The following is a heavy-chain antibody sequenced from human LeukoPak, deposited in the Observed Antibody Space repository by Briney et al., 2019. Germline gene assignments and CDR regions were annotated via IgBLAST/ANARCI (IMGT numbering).Heavy chain of an antibody. J-gene: IGHJ4*02. V-gene: IGHV3-48*03. CDR3: ARDPGFAVDR. D-gene: IGHD1-14*01. Sequence: GGSLRLSCRVSGFTFGSYGMNRVRQAPGKGLEWVAYICGWSGPIDYADSVKGRFTVSRDNGDSTLYLQMDSLRVEDRALYYCARDPGFAVDRWGQGARVIVSS. CDR2: ICGWSGPI. CDR1: GFTFGSYG.